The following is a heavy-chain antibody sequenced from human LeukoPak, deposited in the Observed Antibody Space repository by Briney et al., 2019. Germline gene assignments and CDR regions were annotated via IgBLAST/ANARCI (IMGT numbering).Heavy chain of an antibody. CDR1: GVSISSYY. CDR3: ARNALDW. V-gene: IGHV4-4*07. D-gene: IGHD2-8*01. Sequence: SETLSLTCTVSGVSISSYYWSWVRRPAGKGLEWIGRVYTSGITNYNPSLKSRLTLSLDTSKNQFSLNLRSVTSADTAMYYCARNALDWWGRGTLVTVSS. J-gene: IGHJ4*02. CDR2: VYTSGIT.